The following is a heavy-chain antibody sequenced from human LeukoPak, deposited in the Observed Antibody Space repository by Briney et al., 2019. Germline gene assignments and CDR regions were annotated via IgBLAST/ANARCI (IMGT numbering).Heavy chain of an antibody. CDR3: VRGSSPYYFDT. CDR1: VYTFISYF. Sequence: ASVKVSCKPSVYTFISYFMHWVRPAPGQGRGVMGIIKPRGGRTSYAKKCPGRVTMTRDMLTSTVYMELSSLRSEDTAVYYCVRGSSPYYFDTWGQGTLVT. D-gene: IGHD1-26*01. J-gene: IGHJ4*02. V-gene: IGHV1-46*01. CDR2: IKPRGGRT.